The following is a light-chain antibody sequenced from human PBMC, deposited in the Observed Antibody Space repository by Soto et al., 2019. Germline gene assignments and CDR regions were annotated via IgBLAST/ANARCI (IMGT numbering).Light chain of an antibody. Sequence: EIVLTQSPGTLSLSPGERATLSCRASQSVSSTYLIWYQQKPGQAPRLLIYGASSRATGVPDRFSGGGSGTDFTLTISRLEPEDFAVYYCQQYGSPPTTFGQGTRLEIK. J-gene: IGKJ5*01. CDR1: QSVSSTY. CDR3: QQYGSPPTT. CDR2: GAS. V-gene: IGKV3-20*01.